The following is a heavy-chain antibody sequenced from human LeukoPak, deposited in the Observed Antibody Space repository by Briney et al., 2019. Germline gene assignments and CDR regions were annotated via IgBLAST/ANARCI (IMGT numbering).Heavy chain of an antibody. J-gene: IGHJ4*02. CDR3: SSGTPRYGDRVLNY. V-gene: IGHV3-9*01. CDR1: GFTFDDYT. Sequence: GGSLRLSCAASGFTFDDYTMHWVRHAPGKGLEWVSGISWDRGTTGYGDSVEGRFTISRDSAKNSLYLQMNSLRAEDTAVYSCSSGTPRYGDRVLNYWGQGTLVIVSS. D-gene: IGHD3-10*01. CDR2: ISWDRGTT.